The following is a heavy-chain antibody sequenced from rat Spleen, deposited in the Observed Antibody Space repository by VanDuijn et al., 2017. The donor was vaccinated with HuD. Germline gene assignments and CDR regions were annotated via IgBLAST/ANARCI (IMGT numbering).Heavy chain of an antibody. V-gene: IGHV5-25*01. D-gene: IGHD1-6*01. Sequence: EVQLVESGGGLVQPGRSMKLSCAASGLSFSNYDMAWVRQAPTKGLEWVASISYDGTATYYRDSVKGRFTLSRDNAKSTLYLQMGSLRSEDTATYYCARGGFFRFGGQGVMVTVSS. CDR2: ISYDGTAT. J-gene: IGHJ2*01. CDR1: GLSFSNYD. CDR3: ARGGFFRF.